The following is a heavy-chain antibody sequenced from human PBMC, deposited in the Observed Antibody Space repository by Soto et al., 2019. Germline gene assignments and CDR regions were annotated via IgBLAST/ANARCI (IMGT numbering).Heavy chain of an antibody. CDR1: GFSVSSDY. D-gene: IGHD3-10*01. V-gene: IGHV3-53*01. CDR3: TRAGSDPGNFYISNYYAMDV. CDR2: IYSGGDT. Sequence: TGGSLRLSCAASGFSVSSDYMSWVRQAPGKGLEWVSLIYSGGDTYYADSVKGRFTISRDISSNTIYLRMTSLRADDTAIYYCTRAGSDPGNFYISNYYAMDVWGRGTTVTVSS. J-gene: IGHJ6*02.